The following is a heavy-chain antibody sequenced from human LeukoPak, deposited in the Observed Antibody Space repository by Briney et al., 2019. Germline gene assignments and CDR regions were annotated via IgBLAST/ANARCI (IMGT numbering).Heavy chain of an antibody. J-gene: IGHJ3*01. CDR3: ARDRIRFSASDCAVDLKL. CDR1: GFMFSHYW. D-gene: IGHD2-21*01. Sequence: GGSLRLPCAASGFMFSHYWLYWVRQAPGKGLVWVSRINTDGVFTTYADSMKGRFTVSIDNARDTLYLQMTSLRVEDTAVYYCARDRIRFSASDCAVDLKLWGQGTMVTVSS. V-gene: IGHV3-74*03. CDR2: INTDGVFT.